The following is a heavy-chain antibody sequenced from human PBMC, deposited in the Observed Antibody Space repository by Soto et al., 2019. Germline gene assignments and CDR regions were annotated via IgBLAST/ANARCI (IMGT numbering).Heavy chain of an antibody. J-gene: IGHJ3*02. CDR2: IYYSGNT. CDR3: ARGAADYGDAFDI. CDR1: GGSISRGGYY. Sequence: QVQLQESGPGLVKPSQTLSLTCTVSGGSISRGGYYWTWIRQFPGKGVEWIAYIYYSGNTYYNPSLKSRISISQDTSTNQFSLSLTSVTAADTAVYYCARGAADYGDAFDIWGQGTLVTVSS. V-gene: IGHV4-31*03. D-gene: IGHD4-17*01.